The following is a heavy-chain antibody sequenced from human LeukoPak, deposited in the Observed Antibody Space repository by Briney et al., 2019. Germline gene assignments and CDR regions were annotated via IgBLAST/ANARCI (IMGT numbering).Heavy chain of an antibody. CDR2: ISATSSYI. Sequence: SGGSLRLSCAASGFTFSSYSMNWVRQTPGKGLEWVSSISATSSYIYYADSARGRFTISRDNAKNSLYLQMNSLRAEDTAVYYCARDKTEQWLVLVAFDIWGQGTVVTLSS. CDR3: ARDKTEQWLVLVAFDI. V-gene: IGHV3-21*01. CDR1: GFTFSSYS. D-gene: IGHD6-19*01. J-gene: IGHJ3*02.